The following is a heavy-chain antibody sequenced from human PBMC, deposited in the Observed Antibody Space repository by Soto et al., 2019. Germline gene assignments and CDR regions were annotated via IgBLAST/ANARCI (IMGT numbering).Heavy chain of an antibody. D-gene: IGHD6-19*01. J-gene: IGHJ3*02. Sequence: GGSLRLSCAASGFPFANSPMTWVRQAPGKGLEWVSTIGVDDVTHYANSVEGRFSISSDNSKNTHHVQMRSQRAEDTAIYFCSREGFGSGKAGGLDIWGQGTKVTVSS. CDR3: SREGFGSGKAGGLDI. CDR2: IGVDDVT. CDR1: GFPFANSP. V-gene: IGHV3-23*01.